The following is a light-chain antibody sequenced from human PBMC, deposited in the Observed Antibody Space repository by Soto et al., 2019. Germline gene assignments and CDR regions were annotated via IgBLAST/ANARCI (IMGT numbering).Light chain of an antibody. CDR3: QKYGSSPRT. V-gene: IGKV3-20*01. CDR2: GAS. Sequence: EILSTQSLGAPSLSPGERAPLSCRASQSVNTRSLDWYLQKPGQAPRLLLSGASSSATGIPDRFSGSWSGTYSTLPISRLEPENGAVYYCQKYGSSPRTFGQGTKVDI. J-gene: IGKJ1*01. CDR1: QSVNTRS.